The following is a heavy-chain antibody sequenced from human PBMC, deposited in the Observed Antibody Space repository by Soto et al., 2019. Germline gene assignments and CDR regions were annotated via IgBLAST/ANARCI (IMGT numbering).Heavy chain of an antibody. CDR2: IFPIFNSA. CDR1: GGTFNNYA. CDR3: AREVTVASYSFDF. Sequence: QVQLVQSGAEVKRPGSSVKVSCKASGGTFNNYALSWVRQAPGQGLEWMGGIFPIFNSANYAQKFQGRVTITADDSTSTAYMELRSLIPDDTVVYYCAREVTVASYSFDFWGQGTLVTVSS. V-gene: IGHV1-69*01. J-gene: IGHJ4*02. D-gene: IGHD5-12*01.